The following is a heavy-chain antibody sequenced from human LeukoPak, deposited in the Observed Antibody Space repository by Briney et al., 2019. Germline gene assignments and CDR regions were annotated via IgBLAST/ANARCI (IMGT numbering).Heavy chain of an antibody. D-gene: IGHD6-13*01. CDR3: ARGRSLADSSSWYFDY. CDR2: ISSSSSYI. J-gene: IGHJ4*02. Sequence: GGSLRLSCAASGFTFSSYSMSWVRQAPGKGLEWVSSISSSSSYIYYADSVKGRFTISRDNAKNSLYLQMNSLRAEDTAVYYCARGRSLADSSSWYFDYWGQGTLVTVSS. CDR1: GFTFSSYS. V-gene: IGHV3-21*01.